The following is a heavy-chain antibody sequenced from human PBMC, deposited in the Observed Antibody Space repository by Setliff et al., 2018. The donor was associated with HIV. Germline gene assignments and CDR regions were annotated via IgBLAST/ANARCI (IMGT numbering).Heavy chain of an antibody. CDR2: IYYSGST. Sequence: SETLSLTCSVSGGSTTSGGYYWSWIRQHPGKGLEYIGYIYYSGSTSYNPSLKSRVTISLDTSKNQFSLKLSSVTAADTAIYYCARLRDMEWELIGLDYWGRGTLVTVSS. J-gene: IGHJ4*02. CDR1: GGSTTSGGYY. D-gene: IGHD1-26*01. CDR3: ARLRDMEWELIGLDY. V-gene: IGHV4-61*08.